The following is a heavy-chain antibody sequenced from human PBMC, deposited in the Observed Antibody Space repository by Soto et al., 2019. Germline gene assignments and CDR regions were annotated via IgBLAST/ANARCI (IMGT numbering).Heavy chain of an antibody. CDR3: AKDRGGGAVVPDY. D-gene: IGHD2-21*01. CDR2: IWYDGSNK. CDR1: GFSFTTYG. V-gene: IGHV3-33*06. Sequence: QVQLVESGGGVVQPGRSLRLSCAASGFSFTTYGMHWVRQAPGEGLEWVAVIWYDGSNKYYADSVKGRFTISRDTSKNTLYMQMNSRRAEATAVYYCAKDRGGGAVVPDYWGQGTLVTVSS. J-gene: IGHJ4*02.